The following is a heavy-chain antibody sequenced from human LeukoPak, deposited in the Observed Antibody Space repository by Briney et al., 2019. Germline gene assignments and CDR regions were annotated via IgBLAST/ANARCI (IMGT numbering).Heavy chain of an antibody. D-gene: IGHD1-1*01. CDR3: ARGTTPWYYFDY. Sequence: PGGSLRLSCAASGFTVSSNYMSWVRQAPGKGLEWVSVIYSGGSTYYADSVKGRFTISRDNSKNTLYLQMNSLRAEDTAVYYRARGTTPWYYFDYWGQGTLVTVSS. V-gene: IGHV3-53*01. CDR1: GFTVSSNY. CDR2: IYSGGST. J-gene: IGHJ4*02.